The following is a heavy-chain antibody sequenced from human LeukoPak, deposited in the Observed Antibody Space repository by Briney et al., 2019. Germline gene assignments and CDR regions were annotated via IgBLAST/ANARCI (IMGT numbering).Heavy chain of an antibody. CDR2: IKQDGSEK. CDR3: ARDRYDFWSGYVWTPNYYYGMDV. CDR1: GFTFSSYW. Sequence: GGSLRLSCAASGFTFSSYWMSWVRQAPGKGLEWVANIKQDGSEKYYVDSVKGRFTISRDNAKNSLYLQMNSLRAEDTAVYYCARDRYDFWSGYVWTPNYYYGMDVWGQGTTVTVSS. J-gene: IGHJ6*02. D-gene: IGHD3-3*01. V-gene: IGHV3-7*03.